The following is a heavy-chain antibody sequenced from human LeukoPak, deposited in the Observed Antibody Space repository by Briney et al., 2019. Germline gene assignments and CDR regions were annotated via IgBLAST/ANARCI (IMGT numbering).Heavy chain of an antibody. Sequence: LPGGSLRLSCAASVFTFSSYGMSWVRQAPGKGLEWVSGISNSGGTTNYADSVKGRFTISRDNSKNTLYLQMNSLRAEDTAVYFCAKPHSGVSIFDYWGQGALVTVSS. CDR3: AKPHSGVSIFDY. J-gene: IGHJ4*02. CDR2: ISNSGGTT. D-gene: IGHD2-15*01. CDR1: VFTFSSYG. V-gene: IGHV3-23*01.